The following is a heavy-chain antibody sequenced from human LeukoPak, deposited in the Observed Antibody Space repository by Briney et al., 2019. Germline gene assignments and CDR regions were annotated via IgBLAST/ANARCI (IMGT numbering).Heavy chain of an antibody. CDR1: EFTFSSYN. Sequence: RGSLRLSCAASEFTFSSYNMNWVRQAPGKGLEWVSYISSSSSTIYYADSVKGRFTISRDNAKNSLYLQMNSLRAEDTAVYYCARDRIEQQRTLGRSSNYYYYYYMDVWGKGTTVTVSS. CDR3: ARDRIEQQRTLGRSSNYYYYYYMDV. CDR2: ISSSSSTI. V-gene: IGHV3-48*01. J-gene: IGHJ6*03. D-gene: IGHD6-13*01.